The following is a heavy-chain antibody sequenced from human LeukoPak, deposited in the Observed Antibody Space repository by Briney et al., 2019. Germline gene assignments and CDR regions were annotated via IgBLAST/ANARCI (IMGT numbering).Heavy chain of an antibody. V-gene: IGHV1-2*02. CDR2: INPNSGGT. J-gene: IGHJ3*02. CDR1: GYTFTGYY. D-gene: IGHD2-21*02. CDR3: ASLCGGDCYYHAFDI. Sequence: ASVKVSCKASGYTFTGYYIHWVRQAPGQGPEWMGWINPNSGGTNYAQKFQGRVTMTRDTSISTAYMELSSLRSDDTAVYYCASLCGGDCYYHAFDIWGQGTMVTVSS.